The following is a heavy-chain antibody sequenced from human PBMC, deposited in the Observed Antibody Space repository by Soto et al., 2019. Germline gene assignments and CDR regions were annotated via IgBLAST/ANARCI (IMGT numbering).Heavy chain of an antibody. Sequence: LRLSCAASGFTFSSYWMHWVRQAPGKGLVWVSRINSDGSSTSYADSVKGRFTISRDNAKNTLYLQMNSLRAEDTAVYYCARDKVDIVVVPAANRGYYYYGMDVWGQGTTVTVSS. CDR1: GFTFSSYW. D-gene: IGHD2-2*03. CDR2: INSDGSST. CDR3: ARDKVDIVVVPAANRGYYYYGMDV. V-gene: IGHV3-74*01. J-gene: IGHJ6*02.